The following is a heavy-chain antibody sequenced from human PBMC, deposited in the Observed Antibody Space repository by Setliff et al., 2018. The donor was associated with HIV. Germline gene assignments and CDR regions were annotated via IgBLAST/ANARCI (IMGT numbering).Heavy chain of an antibody. Sequence: GGSLRLSCAASGFTFSYYTMNWVRKAPGKGLEWVAAISDSSTNIYYADSLKGRSTIARDNAKNTMYREMNSLRAEDTAVYYSARDTEMITTTDAFDIWGQGTMVTVSS. J-gene: IGHJ3*02. CDR2: ISDSSTNI. D-gene: IGHD3-22*01. V-gene: IGHV3-21*01. CDR3: ARDTEMITTTDAFDI. CDR1: GFTFSYYT.